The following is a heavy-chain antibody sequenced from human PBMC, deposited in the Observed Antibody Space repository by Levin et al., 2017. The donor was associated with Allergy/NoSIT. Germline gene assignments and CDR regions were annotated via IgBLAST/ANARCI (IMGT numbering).Heavy chain of an antibody. V-gene: IGHV3-74*01. Sequence: GGSLRLSCAASGFTFSDYWMHWVRQAPGKGLVWVSRINGDGSVTTYADSVKGRFTISRDNAKNTMYLQMNSLRAEDTAVYYCSRSKSGGVSDFWGQGTLVTVSS. CDR1: GFTFSDYW. D-gene: IGHD2-8*02. CDR3: SRSKSGGVSDF. J-gene: IGHJ4*02. CDR2: INGDGSVT.